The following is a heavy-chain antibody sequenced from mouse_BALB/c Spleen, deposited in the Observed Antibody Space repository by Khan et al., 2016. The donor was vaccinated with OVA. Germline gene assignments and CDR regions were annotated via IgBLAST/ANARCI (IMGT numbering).Heavy chain of an antibody. Sequence: VRLQQSGPELVKPGASVKISCKASGYTFTDFNLDWVKQSHGKSLEWIGYIFPNNGDTGYNQKFKTKATLTVDNFSSTAYMELRSLTSEDSAVYCCARSGYGSFGFWGQGTLVTVSA. CDR2: IFPNNGDT. CDR3: ARSGYGSFGF. J-gene: IGHJ3*02. V-gene: IGHV1S29*02. D-gene: IGHD1-1*02. CDR1: GYTFTDFN.